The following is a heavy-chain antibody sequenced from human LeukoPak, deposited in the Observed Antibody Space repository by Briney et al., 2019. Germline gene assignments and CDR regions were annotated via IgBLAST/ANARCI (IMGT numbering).Heavy chain of an antibody. D-gene: IGHD2-2*01. CDR2: INHSGST. CDR3: ARAYCSSTSCYGRWFDP. CDR1: GGSISSSSYY. Sequence: SETLSLTCTVSGGSISSSSYYWSWIRQPPGKGLEWIGEINHSGSTYYNPSLKSRVTISVDTSKNQFSLKLSSVTAADTAMYYCARAYCSSTSCYGRWFDPWGQGTLVTVSS. J-gene: IGHJ5*02. V-gene: IGHV4-39*07.